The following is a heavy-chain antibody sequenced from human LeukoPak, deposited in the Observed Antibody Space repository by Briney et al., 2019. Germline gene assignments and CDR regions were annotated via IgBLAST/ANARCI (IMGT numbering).Heavy chain of an antibody. J-gene: IGHJ4*02. CDR3: ARGDGNSLDY. CDR2: INHSGST. V-gene: IGHV4-34*01. CDR1: GGSFSGYY. D-gene: IGHD4-23*01. Sequence: SSETLSLTCAVYGGSFSGYYWSWIRQPPGKGLEWIGEINHSGSTNYNPSLKSRVTISVDTSKNQFSLKLSSVTAADTAVYYCARGDGNSLDYWGQGTLVTVSS.